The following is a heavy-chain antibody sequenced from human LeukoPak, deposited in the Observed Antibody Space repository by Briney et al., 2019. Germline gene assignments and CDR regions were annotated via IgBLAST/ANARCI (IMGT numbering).Heavy chain of an antibody. V-gene: IGHV3-74*01. D-gene: IGHD3-16*01. J-gene: IGHJ4*02. CDR2: IKTDGTIT. CDR1: GFTFSNHW. Sequence: GGSLRLSCAVSGFTFSNHWMYWVRQVPGKGLVCVSAIKTDGTITNYADSVKGRFTISRDNAKNTLYLQMNGLRAEDTAIYYCVTTWGDYWGQGTLVTVS. CDR3: VTTWGDY.